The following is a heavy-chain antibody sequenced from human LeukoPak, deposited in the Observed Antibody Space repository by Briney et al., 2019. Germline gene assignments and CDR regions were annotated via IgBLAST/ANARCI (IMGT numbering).Heavy chain of an antibody. D-gene: IGHD1-20*01. CDR2: INPNSGGT. CDR1: GYTFTGYY. V-gene: IGHV1-2*02. J-gene: IGHJ3*02. CDR3: ARRLYNWNQRFAFDI. Sequence: GASVKVSCKASGYTFTGYYMHWVRQAPGQGLEWMGWINPNSGGTNYAQKFQGRVTMTRDTSISTAYMELSRLRSDDTAVYYCARRLYNWNQRFAFDIWGQGTMVTVSS.